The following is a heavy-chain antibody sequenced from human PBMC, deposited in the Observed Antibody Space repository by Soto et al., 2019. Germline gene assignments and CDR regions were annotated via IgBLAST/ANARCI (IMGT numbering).Heavy chain of an antibody. CDR1: GDSMNNYY. D-gene: IGHD6-13*01. J-gene: IGHJ3*02. V-gene: IGHV4-59*08. CDR2: IYYSGST. Sequence: QVQLRESGPGLVRPSETLSLTCTVFGDSMNNYYWNWIRQPPGKGLEWIGYIYYSGSTYYNPSLISRVTISMDTSKKQSSLKLSSVTAADTAVYYCARQIGVYSRDASDMWGQGTMVTVSS. CDR3: ARQIGVYSRDASDM.